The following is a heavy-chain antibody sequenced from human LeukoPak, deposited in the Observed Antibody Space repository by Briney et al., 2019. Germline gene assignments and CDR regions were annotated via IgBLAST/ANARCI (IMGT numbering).Heavy chain of an antibody. CDR3: ARIESYGSGYYHYYYMDV. Sequence: TGGSLRLSCAASGFTFSDYYMSWIRQAPGKGLEWVSYISSGGSTIYYADSVKGRFTISRDNGKNSLYLQLHSLRADDTAVYYCARIESYGSGYYHYYYMDVWGKGTTVTVSS. J-gene: IGHJ6*03. D-gene: IGHD3-10*01. V-gene: IGHV3-11*04. CDR2: ISSGGSTI. CDR1: GFTFSDYY.